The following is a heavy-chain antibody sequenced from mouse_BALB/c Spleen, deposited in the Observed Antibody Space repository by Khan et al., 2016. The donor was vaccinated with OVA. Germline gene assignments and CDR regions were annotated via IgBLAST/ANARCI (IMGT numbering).Heavy chain of an antibody. CDR2: IDPPNGNT. J-gene: IGHJ2*01. Sequence: EVQLQESGADLVKPGATVKLSCTASGFTIKDTYMHWLKQWPEQGLEWIGRIDPPNGNTKYDPNFQGKSTITADTSSNTAYLQLSSLKSEDTAVYYCTKMAGKWGQGTTLTVSS. V-gene: IGHV14-3*02. CDR1: GFTIKDTY. CDR3: TKMAGK.